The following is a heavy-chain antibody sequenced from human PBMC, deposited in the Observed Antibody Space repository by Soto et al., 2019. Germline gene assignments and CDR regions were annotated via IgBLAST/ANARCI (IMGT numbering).Heavy chain of an antibody. J-gene: IGHJ4*02. CDR3: ARAPPRAPPAMGYFDY. CDR1: GFTFSTYW. Sequence: GGSLRLSCAASGFTFSTYWMSWVRQAPGKGLERVANIKQDGSEMYYVDSVGGRFTISRDNAKNSLYLQMNSLRGEDTAIYYCARAPPRAPPAMGYFDYWGQGTVVTVSS. CDR2: IKQDGSEM. V-gene: IGHV3-7*05. D-gene: IGHD2-2*01.